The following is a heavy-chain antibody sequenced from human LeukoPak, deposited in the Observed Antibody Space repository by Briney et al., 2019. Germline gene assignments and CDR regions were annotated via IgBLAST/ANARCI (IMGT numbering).Heavy chain of an antibody. D-gene: IGHD2-15*01. V-gene: IGHV3-21*01. CDR1: GFSFSSYS. CDR2: ISSSAAYI. Sequence: GPLRLSCAASGFSFSSYSLNWVRQAPGKGLEWVSSISSSAAYIFYADSLKGRFTISRDNAKNSLYLQMNSLRAEDTAVYYCARSLLGSCTGGTCYIDYYGMDVWGQGTTVTVSS. J-gene: IGHJ6*02. CDR3: ARSLLGSCTGGTCYIDYYGMDV.